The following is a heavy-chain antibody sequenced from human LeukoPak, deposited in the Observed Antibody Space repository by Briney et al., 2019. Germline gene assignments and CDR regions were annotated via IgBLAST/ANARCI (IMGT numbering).Heavy chain of an antibody. CDR2: ISGSGSKI. CDR1: GFTFSRGE. V-gene: IGHV3-48*03. CDR3: ARDREHRDYFDY. J-gene: IGHJ4*02. Sequence: GGSLRLSCATSGFTFSRGEMNWVRQAPGKGLEWVSYISGSGSKIYDADSVKGRFTISRDNAKNSLYLQMNSLRAEDTAVYYCARDREHRDYFDYWGQGTLVTVSS.